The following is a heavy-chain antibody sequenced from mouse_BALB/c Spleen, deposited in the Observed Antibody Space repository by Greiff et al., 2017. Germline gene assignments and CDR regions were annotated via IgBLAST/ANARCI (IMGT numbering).Heavy chain of an antibody. D-gene: IGHD2-10*01. J-gene: IGHJ4*01. CDR1: GYSFTGYY. V-gene: IGHV1S34*01. Sequence: LVKTGASVKISCKASGYSFTGYYMHWVKQSHGKSLEWIGYISCYNGATSYNQKFKGKATFTVDTSSSTAYMQFNSLTSEDSAVYYCARFAYYGTSYAMDYWGQGTSVTVSS. CDR3: ARFAYYGTSYAMDY. CDR2: ISCYNGAT.